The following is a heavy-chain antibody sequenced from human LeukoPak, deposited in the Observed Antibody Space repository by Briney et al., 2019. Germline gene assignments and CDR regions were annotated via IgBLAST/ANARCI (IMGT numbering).Heavy chain of an antibody. Sequence: SQTLSLTCTVSGGSISSGGYYWSWIRQHPGKGLEWIGYIYYSGSTYYNPSLKSRVTISVDTSKNQFSLKLSSVTAADTAVYYCARVSCSSTSCYRFDPWGQGTLVTVSS. CDR1: GGSISSGGYY. D-gene: IGHD2-2*02. CDR2: IYYSGST. J-gene: IGHJ5*02. CDR3: ARVSCSSTSCYRFDP. V-gene: IGHV4-31*03.